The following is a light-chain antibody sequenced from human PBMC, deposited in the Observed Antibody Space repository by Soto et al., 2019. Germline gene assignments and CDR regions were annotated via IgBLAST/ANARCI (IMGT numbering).Light chain of an antibody. CDR3: QQYGRSPPFT. CDR1: QSVSSTY. CDR2: GAS. Sequence: EIVLTQSPGTLSLSPGERATLSCRASQSVSSTYIAWYQQKPGQAPRVLIYGASSRATDIPDRFSGSGSGTDFTLTISRLEPEDFAVYFCQQYGRSPPFTFGQGTKVEIK. J-gene: IGKJ2*01. V-gene: IGKV3-20*01.